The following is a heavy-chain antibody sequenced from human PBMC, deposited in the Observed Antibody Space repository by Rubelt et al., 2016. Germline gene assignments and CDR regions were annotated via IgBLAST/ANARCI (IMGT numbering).Heavy chain of an antibody. J-gene: IGHJ5*01. CDR3: ARGLGMGWFDS. CDR2: VNHSGKT. D-gene: IGHD1-26*01. CDR1: GGSFSGYH. V-gene: IGHV4-34*01. Sequence: QVQLKQWGAGLLKPSDTLSLTCAVYGGSFSGYHWSWIRQSPGKGLEWIGEVNHSGKTNYSPSLKGRGNISEDPSKNQFSLKLNSLTAADTAVYYCARGLGMGWFDSWGHGTQVTVFS.